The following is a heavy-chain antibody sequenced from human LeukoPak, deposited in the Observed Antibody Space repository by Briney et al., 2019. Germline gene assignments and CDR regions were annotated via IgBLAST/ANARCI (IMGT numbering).Heavy chain of an antibody. V-gene: IGHV3-23*01. CDR2: ISADGQVT. D-gene: IGHD3-10*02. CDR3: ARDPNNTMLYRLAH. CDR1: GFAFGTYA. J-gene: IGHJ4*02. Sequence: GGSLRLSCSGSGFAFGTYAMSWVRQAPGMGLEWVSSISADGQVTYYADSVEGRFTVSRDNSKSTLYLQLNSLRAVDTTAYYCARDPNNTMLYRLAHWGQGTLVTVSS.